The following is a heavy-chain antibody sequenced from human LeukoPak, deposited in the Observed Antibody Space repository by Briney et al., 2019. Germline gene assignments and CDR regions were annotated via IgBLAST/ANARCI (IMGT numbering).Heavy chain of an antibody. Sequence: ASVKVSCKASGYTFTNYGITWVRQAPGQGLEWMGWISAYDGVTKSAQKLQGRVTMTTDTSTSTAYMELRNLRSDDTAVYYCARWDRGRNSELDYWGQGTLVIVSS. D-gene: IGHD1-26*01. V-gene: IGHV1-18*01. CDR3: ARWDRGRNSELDY. CDR2: ISAYDGVT. CDR1: GYTFTNYG. J-gene: IGHJ4*02.